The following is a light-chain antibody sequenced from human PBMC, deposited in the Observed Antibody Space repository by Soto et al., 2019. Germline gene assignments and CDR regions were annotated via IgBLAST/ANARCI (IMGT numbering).Light chain of an antibody. V-gene: IGKV3-11*01. J-gene: IGKJ2*02. CDR2: DAS. CDR3: QQRGKWPST. Sequence: EIVLTQSPATLSLSPGERATLSCRASQSVSSFLAWYQQKAGQAPRLLIYDASNRASGIPDRFSGAGSGTDFTLTISSLEPDDFAVYYCQQRGKWPSTFGPGTKVEMK. CDR1: QSVSSF.